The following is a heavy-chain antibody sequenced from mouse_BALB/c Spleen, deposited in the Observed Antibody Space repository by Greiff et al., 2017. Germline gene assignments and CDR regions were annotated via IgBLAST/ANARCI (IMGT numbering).Heavy chain of an antibody. D-gene: IGHD2-1*01. V-gene: IGHV2-9*02. CDR3: ARRGNYDYYAMDY. Sequence: VKLVESGPGLVAPSQSLSITCTVSGFSLTSYGVHWVRQPPGKGLEWLGVIWAGGSTNYNSALMSRLSISKDNSKSQVFLKMNSLQTDDTAMYYCARRGNYDYYAMDYWGQGTSVTVSS. CDR2: IWAGGST. CDR1: GFSLTSYG. J-gene: IGHJ4*01.